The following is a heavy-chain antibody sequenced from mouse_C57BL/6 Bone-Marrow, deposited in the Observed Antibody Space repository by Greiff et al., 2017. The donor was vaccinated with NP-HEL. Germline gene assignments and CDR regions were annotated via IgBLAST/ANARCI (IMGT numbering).Heavy chain of an antibody. CDR1: GYTFTSYW. D-gene: IGHD2-4*01. Sequence: VKLMESGAELAKPGASVKLSCKASGYTFTSYWMHWVKQRPGQGLEWIGYINPSSGYTKYNQKFKDKATLTAEKSSSTAYMQLSSLTDEDSAVYYCARLWIYDYDGLDYWGQGTTLTVSS. V-gene: IGHV1-7*01. CDR2: INPSSGYT. J-gene: IGHJ2*01. CDR3: ARLWIYDYDGLDY.